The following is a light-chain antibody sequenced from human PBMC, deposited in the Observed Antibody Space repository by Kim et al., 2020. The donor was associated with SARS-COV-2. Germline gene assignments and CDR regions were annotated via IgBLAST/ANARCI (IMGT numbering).Light chain of an antibody. CDR2: EDD. CDR3: QSFDRNNHAV. J-gene: IGLJ7*01. CDR1: SGSIASNY. V-gene: IGLV6-57*02. Sequence: NFMLTQPHSVSESPGKTVIISCTGSSGSIASNYVQWYQQRPGSAPTTVIYEDDQRPSGVPDRFSGSVDSSSNSASLTISGLKTEDEADYYCQSFDRNNHAVFGGGTQLPSS.